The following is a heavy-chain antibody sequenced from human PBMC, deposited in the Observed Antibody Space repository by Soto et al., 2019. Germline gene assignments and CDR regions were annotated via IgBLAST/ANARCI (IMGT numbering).Heavy chain of an antibody. CDR2: FYSGGSK. V-gene: IGHV3-66*01. CDR3: ARADRSAFDI. J-gene: IGHJ3*02. CDR1: GFTVSNKH. Sequence: GGSLRLSCAASGFTVSNKHMSWVRQAPGKGPEWVSTFYSGGSKYYADSVKGRFTISRDSSKNTLSLQMNSLRAEDTAVYYCARADRSAFDIWGQGTMVTVSS.